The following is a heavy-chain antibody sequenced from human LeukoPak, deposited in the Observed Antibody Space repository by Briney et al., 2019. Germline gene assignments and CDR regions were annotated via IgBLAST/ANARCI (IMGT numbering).Heavy chain of an antibody. CDR3: ARDSSGWYTYYFDY. CDR2: ISSSGSTI. V-gene: IGHV3-48*04. D-gene: IGHD6-19*01. CDR1: RFTFSNAW. Sequence: GGSLRLSCAASRFTFSNAWMNWVRQAPGKGLEWVSYISSSGSTIYYADSVRGRFTISRDNAKNSLYLQMNSLRAEDTAVYYCARDSSGWYTYYFDYWGQGTLVTVSS. J-gene: IGHJ4*02.